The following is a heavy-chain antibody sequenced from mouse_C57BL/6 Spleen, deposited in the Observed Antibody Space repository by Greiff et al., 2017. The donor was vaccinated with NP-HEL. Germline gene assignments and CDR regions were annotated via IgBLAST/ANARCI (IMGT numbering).Heavy chain of an antibody. CDR1: GYTFTDYY. Sequence: EVQLQQSGPELVKPGASVKISCKASGYTFTDYYMNWVKQSHGKSLEWIGDINPNNGGTSYNQKFKGKATLTVDKSSSTAYMELRSLTSEDSAVYYCAIFLFDYWGQGTTLTVSS. CDR3: AIFLFDY. CDR2: INPNNGGT. J-gene: IGHJ2*01. V-gene: IGHV1-26*01.